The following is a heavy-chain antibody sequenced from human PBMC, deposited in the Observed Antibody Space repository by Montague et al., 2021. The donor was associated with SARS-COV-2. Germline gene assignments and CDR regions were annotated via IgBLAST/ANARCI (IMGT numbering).Heavy chain of an antibody. D-gene: IGHD3-16*01. Sequence: SETLSLTCAVYRGSFSGFFWTWIRQAPGKGLEWIGEITDEGKTNXXPSLKARVAMSVGTSQNQISLALRSVTAADTAVYYCARGRPVRGSLRHFEWRTSGASDIWGQGTLVTVSS. J-gene: IGHJ3*02. CDR1: RGSFSGFF. CDR3: ARGRPVRGSLRHFEWRTSGASDI. V-gene: IGHV4-34*01. CDR2: ITDEGKT.